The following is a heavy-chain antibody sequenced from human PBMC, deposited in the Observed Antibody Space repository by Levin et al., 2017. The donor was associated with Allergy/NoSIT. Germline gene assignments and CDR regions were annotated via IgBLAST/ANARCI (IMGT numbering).Heavy chain of an antibody. J-gene: IGHJ4*02. Sequence: GESLKISCAASGFTFSSYAMSWVRQAPGKGLEWVSAISGSGGSTYYADSVKGRFTISRDNSKNTLYLQMNSLRAEDTAVYYCAKWSQLTWGSAAYYFDYWGQGTLVTVSS. V-gene: IGHV3-23*01. D-gene: IGHD2-2*01. CDR1: GFTFSSYA. CDR2: ISGSGGST. CDR3: AKWSQLTWGSAAYYFDY.